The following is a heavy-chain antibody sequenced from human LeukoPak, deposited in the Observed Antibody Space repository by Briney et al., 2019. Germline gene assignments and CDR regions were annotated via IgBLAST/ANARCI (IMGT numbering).Heavy chain of an antibody. J-gene: IGHJ3*02. CDR2: INTNTGNP. V-gene: IGHV7-4-1*02. CDR1: GGTFSSYA. Sequence: GASVKVSCKASGGTFSSYAISWVRQAPGQGLEWMGWINTNTGNPTYAQGFTGRFVFSLDTSVSTAYLQISSLKAEDTAVYYCAAEDGYQPGAFDIWGQGTMVTVSS. D-gene: IGHD5-24*01. CDR3: AAEDGYQPGAFDI.